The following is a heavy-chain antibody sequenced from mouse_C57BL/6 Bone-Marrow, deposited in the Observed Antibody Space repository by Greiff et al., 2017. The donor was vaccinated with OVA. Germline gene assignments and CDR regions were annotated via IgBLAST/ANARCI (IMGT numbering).Heavy chain of an antibody. J-gene: IGHJ4*01. Sequence: EVKVEESGGGLVKPGGSLKLSCAASGFTFSSYAMSWVRQTPEKRLEWVATISDGGSYTYYPDNVKGRFTISRDNAKNNLYLQMSHLKSEDTAMYYCARDYRDAMDYWDQGTSVTVSS. V-gene: IGHV5-4*01. CDR1: GFTFSSYA. CDR3: ARDYRDAMDY. D-gene: IGHD2-12*01. CDR2: ISDGGSYT.